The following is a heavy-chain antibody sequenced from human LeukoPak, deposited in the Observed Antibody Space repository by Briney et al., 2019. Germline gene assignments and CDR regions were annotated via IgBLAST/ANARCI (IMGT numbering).Heavy chain of an antibody. CDR3: ARDSADVEMATVTSDYFDY. Sequence: PGGSLRLSCAASGFNFSSYWMSWVRQAPGKGLEWVANIKQDGSEKYYVDSVKGRFTISRDNAKNSLYLQMNSLRAEDTAVYYCARDSADVEMATVTSDYFDYWGQGTLVTVSS. D-gene: IGHD5-24*01. J-gene: IGHJ4*02. V-gene: IGHV3-7*01. CDR1: GFNFSSYW. CDR2: IKQDGSEK.